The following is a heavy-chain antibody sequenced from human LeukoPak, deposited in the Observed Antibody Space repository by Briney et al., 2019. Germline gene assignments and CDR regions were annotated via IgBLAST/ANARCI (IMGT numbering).Heavy chain of an antibody. V-gene: IGHV4-30-2*01. CDR1: GGSISSGGYS. CDR2: IYHSGST. J-gene: IGHJ3*02. CDR3: ASLVCYDSSAGAFDI. D-gene: IGHD3-22*01. Sequence: SQTLSLTCAVSGGSISSGGYSWSWIRQPPGKGLERIGYIYHSGSTYYNPSLKSRVTISVDRSKNQFSLKLSSVTAADTAVYYCASLVCYDSSAGAFDIWGQGTMVTVSS.